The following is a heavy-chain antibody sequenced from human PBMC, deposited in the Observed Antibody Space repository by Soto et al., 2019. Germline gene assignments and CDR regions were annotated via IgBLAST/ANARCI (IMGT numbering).Heavy chain of an antibody. J-gene: IGHJ4*02. CDR1: GFTVSSNY. CDR2: VYSGGAT. CDR3: VRGRYGSEIH. V-gene: IGHV3-53*04. Sequence: EVRLVESGGGLVQPGGSLRLSCAAFGFTVSSNYMTWVRLAPGKGLEWVSLVYSGGATHYAASVKGRFTISTHSSQNTLFLQMNSLSTEDPATYYCVRGRYGSEIHWGQGTKVTVSS. D-gene: IGHD3-10*01.